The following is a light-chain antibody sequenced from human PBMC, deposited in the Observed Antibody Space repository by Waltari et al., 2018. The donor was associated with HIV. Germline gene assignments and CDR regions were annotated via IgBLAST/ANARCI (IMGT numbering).Light chain of an antibody. CDR3: AAWDDSLRGV. Sequence: QSVLTQPPSASGTPGQRVTISCSGSSSNIESNYVYWYQQLPGTAPKLLIYRNNPLPSGVPDRFSGSKSCTSASLAIIGLRSEDEAEYYCAAWDDSLRGVFGGGTKLTVL. CDR1: SSNIESNY. CDR2: RNN. J-gene: IGLJ2*01. V-gene: IGLV1-47*01.